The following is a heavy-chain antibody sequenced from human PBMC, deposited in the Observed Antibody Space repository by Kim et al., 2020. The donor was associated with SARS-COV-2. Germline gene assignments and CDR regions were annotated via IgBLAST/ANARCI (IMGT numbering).Heavy chain of an antibody. J-gene: IGHJ4*02. Sequence: GGSLRLSCAASGFTFSSYWMSWVRQAPGKGLEWVADIKQDESDKNYVDSVKGRFTISRDNAKNSLYLQMNSLRAEETAVYYCARQVNAGFNHFDYWGQGT. CDR3: ARQVNAGFNHFDY. D-gene: IGHD2-2*01. CDR1: GFTFSSYW. V-gene: IGHV3-7*03. CDR2: IKQDESDK.